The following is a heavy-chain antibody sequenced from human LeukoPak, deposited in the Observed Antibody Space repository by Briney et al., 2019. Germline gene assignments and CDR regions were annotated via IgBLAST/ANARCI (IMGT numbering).Heavy chain of an antibody. J-gene: IGHJ5*02. CDR2: VSYDGNNK. V-gene: IGHV3-30*03. CDR1: GFTFSSYA. Sequence: PGGSLRLSCAASGFTFSSYAMHWVRQAPGKGLEWVAVVSYDGNNKYYADSVKGRFTISRDNFKNTVHLQMNSLRVEDTAVYSCARNVGWFDPWGQGTLVTVSS. CDR3: ARNVGWFDP.